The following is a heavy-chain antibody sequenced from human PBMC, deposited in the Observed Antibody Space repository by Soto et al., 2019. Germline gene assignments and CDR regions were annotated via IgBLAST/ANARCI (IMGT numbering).Heavy chain of an antibody. J-gene: IGHJ4*02. CDR1: GFSLITSGLG. Sequence: SGPPLGNPTQPLTLPCTFSGFSLITSGLGVGWIRQPPGKALEWLALIYWDDDKRYSPSLKSRLTITKDTSKNQVVLTMTNMDTVDTATCYCAHRRDYYDSSGSQAYYFDYWGQGTLVTVSS. D-gene: IGHD3-22*01. V-gene: IGHV2-5*02. CDR2: IYWDDDK. CDR3: AHRRDYYDSSGSQAYYFDY.